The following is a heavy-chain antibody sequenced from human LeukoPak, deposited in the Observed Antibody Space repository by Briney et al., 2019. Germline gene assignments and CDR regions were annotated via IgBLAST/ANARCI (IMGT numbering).Heavy chain of an antibody. CDR3: AKGRGSGSYFGIDP. D-gene: IGHD3-10*01. J-gene: IGHJ5*02. CDR2: IKNSGDRT. Sequence: PGGSLRLSCAASGFTFSDYATSWVRQAPGKGLEWISDIKNSGDRTDYADSVKGRFTISRDNSKNTMYLQMKSLRAEDTAVYYCAKGRGSGSYFGIDPWGQGTLVIVSS. V-gene: IGHV3-23*01. CDR1: GFTFSDYA.